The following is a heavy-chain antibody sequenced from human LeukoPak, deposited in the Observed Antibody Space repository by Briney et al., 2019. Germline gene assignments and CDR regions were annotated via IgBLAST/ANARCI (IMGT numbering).Heavy chain of an antibody. J-gene: IGHJ3*02. CDR3: EKEQAKWRQLQEAFDI. Sequence: GWSLRLSRAASVCTFSSYAMSGVRQAPGKGVEWVSAISRIWGGPYYPDSLKGRFTNSRDNSKNTLYLQMNSLRAEDKAVYYCEKEQAKWRQLQEAFDIWGQGTMVTVSS. V-gene: IGHV3-23*01. CDR2: ISRIWGGP. D-gene: IGHD5-18*01. CDR1: VCTFSSYA.